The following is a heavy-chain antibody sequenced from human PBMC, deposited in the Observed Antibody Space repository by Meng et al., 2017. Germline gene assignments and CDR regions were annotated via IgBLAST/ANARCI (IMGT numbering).Heavy chain of an antibody. D-gene: IGHD3-10*01. CDR2: IYYSGSN. CDR3: ASYYGSGPNWFDP. V-gene: IGHV4-31*03. Sequence: QVQLQESGPGLVKPSQTLSLTCPVSGGTISSGGYYWSWIRQHQGKGLEWIGYIYYSGSNYYNPSLKSRVTISVDTAKNQFSLKLSSVTAADTAVYYCASYYGSGPNWFDPWGQGTLVTVSS. CDR1: GGTISSGGYY. J-gene: IGHJ5*02.